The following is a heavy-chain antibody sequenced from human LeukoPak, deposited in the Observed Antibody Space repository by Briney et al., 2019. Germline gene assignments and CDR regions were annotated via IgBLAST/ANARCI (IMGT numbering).Heavy chain of an antibody. CDR1: GYTFTSYY. J-gene: IGHJ4*02. D-gene: IGHD1-26*01. V-gene: IGHV1-46*01. CDR2: INPSGGST. CDR3: AGERVSIVGATFEGDY. Sequence: VASVKVSCKASGYTFTSYYMHWVRQAPGQGLEWMGIINPSGGSTSYAQKFQGRVTMTRDMSTSTVYMELSSLRSEDTAVYYCAGERVSIVGATFEGDYWGQGTLVTVSS.